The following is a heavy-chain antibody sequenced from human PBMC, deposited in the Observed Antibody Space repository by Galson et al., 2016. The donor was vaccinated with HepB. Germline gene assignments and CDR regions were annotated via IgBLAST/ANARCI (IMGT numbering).Heavy chain of an antibody. Sequence: QSGAEVKKPGESLKISCAGSRDLLRNYWIGWVRQQPGKGLEWMGIIYPRDSDTRYSPSFQGQTTISADDSINTAYLQWSSLKVSDTAIYYCVRQVVGAANFEYWGQGTLVAVSS. D-gene: IGHD2-15*01. CDR3: VRQVVGAANFEY. CDR1: RDLLRNYW. CDR2: IYPRDSDT. J-gene: IGHJ4*02. V-gene: IGHV5-51*01.